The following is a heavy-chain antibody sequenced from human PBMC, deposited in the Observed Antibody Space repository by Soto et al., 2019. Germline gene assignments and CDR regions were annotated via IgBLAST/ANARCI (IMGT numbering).Heavy chain of an antibody. D-gene: IGHD6-19*01. CDR3: ARAGSQWLVRGQWFDP. Sequence: SVKVSCKASGGTFSSYAISWVRQAHGQGLEWMGGIIPIFGTANYAQKFQGRVTITADESTSTAYMELSSLRSEDTAVYYCARAGSQWLVRGQWFDPWGQGTLVPVSS. CDR2: IIPIFGTA. J-gene: IGHJ5*02. V-gene: IGHV1-69*13. CDR1: GGTFSSYA.